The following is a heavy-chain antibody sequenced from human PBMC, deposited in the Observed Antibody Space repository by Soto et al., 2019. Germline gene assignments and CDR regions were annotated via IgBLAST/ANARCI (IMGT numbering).Heavy chain of an antibody. CDR3: ARTAGGRFRGALDI. CDR2: ISDDESKK. J-gene: IGHJ3*02. D-gene: IGHD6-13*01. V-gene: IGHV3-30-3*01. Sequence: QVQLVESGGGVVQPGRSLRPSCVASGFTFSSYVMHWVRQAPGKGLEWVALISDDESKKYYADSVKGRFTISRDNSQNTLFLLMNSLISEDTAVYYCARTAGGRFRGALDIWGQGTMVTVSS. CDR1: GFTFSSYV.